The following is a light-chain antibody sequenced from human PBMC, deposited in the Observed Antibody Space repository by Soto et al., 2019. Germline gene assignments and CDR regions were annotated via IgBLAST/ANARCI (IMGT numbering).Light chain of an antibody. J-gene: IGLJ1*01. Sequence: QSVLTQPPSVSAAPGQKVTISCSGASSNIGKNFVSWYQQLPGTAPKLLIYDSDKRPSGIPDRFSGSKSGTSATLGITGLQTGDEADYYCGAWDSSLNVYVFGGGTKLTVL. CDR2: DSD. CDR1: SSNIGKNF. V-gene: IGLV1-51*01. CDR3: GAWDSSLNVYV.